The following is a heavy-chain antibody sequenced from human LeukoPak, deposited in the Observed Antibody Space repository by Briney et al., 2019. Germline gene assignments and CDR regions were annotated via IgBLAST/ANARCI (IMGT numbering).Heavy chain of an antibody. V-gene: IGHV3-30*04. CDR2: ISYDGRNK. CDR3: ARDGHGMDV. Sequence: GGSLRLSCAASGFTFSSYSMHWVRQAPGKGLEWVAVISYDGRNKYYADSVKGRFTISRDNSENTLYLQMNSLRAEDTAVYYCARDGHGMDVWGQGTTVTVSS. J-gene: IGHJ6*02. CDR1: GFTFSSYS.